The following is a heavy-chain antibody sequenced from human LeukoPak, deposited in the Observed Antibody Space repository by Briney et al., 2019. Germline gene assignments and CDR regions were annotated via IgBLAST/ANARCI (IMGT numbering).Heavy chain of an antibody. CDR2: ISAYNGNT. V-gene: IGHV1-18*01. CDR3: ARETSHYFDY. Sequence: ASVKVSCKASGYTFTNYGITWVRQAPGQGLEWMGWISAYNGNTNYAQKFQGRGTMTTDTSTGTAYMELRNLRSDDTAVYYCARETSHYFDYWGQGTLVTVSS. J-gene: IGHJ4*02. CDR1: GYTFTNYG.